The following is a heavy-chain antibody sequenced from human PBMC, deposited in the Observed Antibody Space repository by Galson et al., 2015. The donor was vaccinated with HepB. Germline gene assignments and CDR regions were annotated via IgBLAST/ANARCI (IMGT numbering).Heavy chain of an antibody. Sequence: SLRLSCAASGFTFSSYWMHWVRQAPGKGLVWVSRINSDGSSTSYADSVKGRFTISRDNAKNTLYLQMNSLRAEDTAVYYCARGGYCSGGSCYSRGAFDYWGSGTLVTGSS. CDR2: INSDGSST. J-gene: IGHJ4*02. D-gene: IGHD2-15*01. CDR3: ARGGYCSGGSCYSRGAFDY. V-gene: IGHV3-74*01. CDR1: GFTFSSYW.